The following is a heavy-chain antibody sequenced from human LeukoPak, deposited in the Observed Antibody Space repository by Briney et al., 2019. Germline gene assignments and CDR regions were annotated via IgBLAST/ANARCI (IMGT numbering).Heavy chain of an antibody. CDR3: ARLASGSYYDY. CDR2: IYDSGTT. J-gene: IGHJ4*02. CDR1: GFTVSSNY. V-gene: IGHV3-53*01. D-gene: IGHD1-26*01. Sequence: GGSLRLSCATSGFTVSSNYMSWVRQAPGKGLEWVSVIYDSGTTYYADSVKGRFLIFRDTSKNTVDLQMNSLRVEDTAVYYCARLASGSYYDYWGQGTLVTVSS.